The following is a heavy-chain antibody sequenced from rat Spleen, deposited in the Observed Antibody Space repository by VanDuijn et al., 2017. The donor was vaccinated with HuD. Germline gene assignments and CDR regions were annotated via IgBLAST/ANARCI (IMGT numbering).Heavy chain of an antibody. Sequence: EVKLVESGGGLVQPGRSLKLSCAASGFTFSDHYVAWVRQAPTKGLEWVATINYDGRSTFYRDSVRDRFTISRDTAQNILYLQMNSPRSEDTATYYCTRGGYFRYWGQGVMVTVSS. V-gene: IGHV5-20*01. D-gene: IGHD2-5*01. J-gene: IGHJ2*01. CDR3: TRGGYFRY. CDR1: GFTFSDHY. CDR2: INYDGRST.